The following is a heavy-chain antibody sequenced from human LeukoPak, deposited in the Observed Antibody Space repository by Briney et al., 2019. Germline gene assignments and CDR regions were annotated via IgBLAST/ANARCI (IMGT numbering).Heavy chain of an antibody. CDR3: AGPLQQLAGVFDY. D-gene: IGHD6-13*01. J-gene: IGHJ4*02. CDR2: ISSSSSYI. CDR1: GFTFSSYS. V-gene: IGHV3-21*01. Sequence: GGSLRLSCAASGFTFSSYSMNWVRQAPGKGLEWVSSISSSSSYIYYADSVKGRFTISRDNAKSSLYLQMNSLRAEDTAVYYCAGPLQQLAGVFDYWGQGTLVTVSS.